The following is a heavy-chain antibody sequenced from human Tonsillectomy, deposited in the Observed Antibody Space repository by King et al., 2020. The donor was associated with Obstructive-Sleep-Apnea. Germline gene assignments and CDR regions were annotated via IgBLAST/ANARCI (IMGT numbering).Heavy chain of an antibody. D-gene: IGHD5-12*01. CDR3: AGDMSGHLYGGYGI. CDR1: GFTFSSYS. Sequence: VQLVESGGGLVQPGGSLRLSCAASGFTFSSYSMNWVRQAPGKGLEWVSYISSSSSTIYYADSVKGRFTISRDNAKNSLYLQMNSLTAQDTAVYYCAGDMSGHLYGGYGIWGQGTLVTVSS. V-gene: IGHV3-48*04. CDR2: ISSSSSTI. J-gene: IGHJ4*02.